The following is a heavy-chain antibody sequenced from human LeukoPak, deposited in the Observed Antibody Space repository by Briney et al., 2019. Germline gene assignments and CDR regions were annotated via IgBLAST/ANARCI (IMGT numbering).Heavy chain of an antibody. CDR1: GGSFSGYY. J-gene: IGHJ4*02. Sequence: SGTLSLTCAVYGGSFSGYYWSWIRQPPGKGLEWIGEINHSGSTNYNPSLKSRVTISVDTSKNQFSLKLSSVTAADTAVYYCASIAAPLGGDYWGQGTLVTVSS. D-gene: IGHD6-6*01. CDR3: ASIAAPLGGDY. V-gene: IGHV4-34*01. CDR2: INHSGST.